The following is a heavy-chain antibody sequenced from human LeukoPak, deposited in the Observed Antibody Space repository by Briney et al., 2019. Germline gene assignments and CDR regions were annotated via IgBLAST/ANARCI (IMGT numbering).Heavy chain of an antibody. Sequence: GGSLRLSCAVSGLTISKSWMSWVRQAPGKGLEWVANIDPDGSDIYYVDSVKGRFTVSRDDAKNSLYLQMNSLRVEDTATYYCIRGSSSYWGQGTLVTV. J-gene: IGHJ4*02. V-gene: IGHV3-7*04. CDR1: GLTISKSW. CDR2: IDPDGSDI. CDR3: IRGSSSY.